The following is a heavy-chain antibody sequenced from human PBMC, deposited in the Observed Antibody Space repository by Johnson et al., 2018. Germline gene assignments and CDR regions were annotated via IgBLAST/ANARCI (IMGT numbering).Heavy chain of an antibody. J-gene: IGHJ6*03. D-gene: IGHD6-19*01. CDR1: VFTFSRYA. CDR2: ISGSGVNT. Sequence: EVQLVESGGGLVQPGGSLRLSCAASVFTFSRYAMTWVRQAPGKGLEWVSSISGSGVNTYYADSVRGRFTISRDNSKNTLYLQLQSLRAEDTAVYYCAKSPVVSDSYIYDYMDVWGTGTTVTVSS. CDR3: AKSPVVSDSYIYDYMDV. V-gene: IGHV3-23*04.